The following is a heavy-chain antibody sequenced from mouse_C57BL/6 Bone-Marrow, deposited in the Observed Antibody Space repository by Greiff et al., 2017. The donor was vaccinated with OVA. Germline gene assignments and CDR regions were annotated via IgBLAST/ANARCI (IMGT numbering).Heavy chain of an antibody. CDR3: ARWNYDYDKGYYFDY. D-gene: IGHD2-4*01. V-gene: IGHV1-64*01. Sequence: QVQLQQPGAELVKPGASVKLSCKASGYTFTSYWMHWVKQRPGQGLEWIGMIHPNSGSTNYNEKFKSKATLTVHKSSSTAYMQLSSLTSEDSAVYYCARWNYDYDKGYYFDYWGQGTTLTVSS. CDR1: GYTFTSYW. CDR2: IHPNSGST. J-gene: IGHJ2*01.